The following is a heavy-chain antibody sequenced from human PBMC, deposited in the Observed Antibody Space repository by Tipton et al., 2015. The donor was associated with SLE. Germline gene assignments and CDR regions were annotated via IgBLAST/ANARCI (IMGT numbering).Heavy chain of an antibody. D-gene: IGHD4-17*01. CDR1: GGSFSGYY. J-gene: IGHJ6*03. V-gene: IGHV4-59*10. CDR2: IYTSGST. CDR3: AGTYYGDVYYYMDV. Sequence: LRLSCAVYGGSFSGYYWSWIRQPPGKGLEWIGRIYTSGSTNYNPSLKSRVTISVDRSKNQFSLKLSSVTAADTAVYYCAGTYYGDVYYYMDVWGKGTTVTVSS.